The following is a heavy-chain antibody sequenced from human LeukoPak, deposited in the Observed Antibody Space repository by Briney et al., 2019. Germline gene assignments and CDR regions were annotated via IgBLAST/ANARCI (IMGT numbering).Heavy chain of an antibody. V-gene: IGHV3-23*01. CDR2: ISGSGGST. Sequence: PGGSLRLSCAASGFTFSTHAMNWVRQAPGKGLEWVSGISGSGGSTYYADSVKGRFTISRDNSKNTLYLQMITLRAEDTAVYYCAKEGGTGTRFDYWGQGTLVTVSS. D-gene: IGHD1-7*01. J-gene: IGHJ4*02. CDR1: GFTFSTHA. CDR3: AKEGGTGTRFDY.